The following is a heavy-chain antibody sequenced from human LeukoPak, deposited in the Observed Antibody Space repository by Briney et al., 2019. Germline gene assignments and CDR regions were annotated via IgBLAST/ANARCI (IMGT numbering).Heavy chain of an antibody. J-gene: IGHJ4*02. V-gene: IGHV3-23*01. CDR2: ITGSGDST. CDR3: ARDLRGMVAATLDY. Sequence: GGSLRLSCAASGFTFSSNAMNWVRQAPGKGLEWVSGITGSGDSTYYADSVKGRFTISRDNSKNTVYLQMNSLRVENTALYYCARDLRGMVAATLDYWGQGTLVTVSS. CDR1: GFTFSSNA. D-gene: IGHD2-15*01.